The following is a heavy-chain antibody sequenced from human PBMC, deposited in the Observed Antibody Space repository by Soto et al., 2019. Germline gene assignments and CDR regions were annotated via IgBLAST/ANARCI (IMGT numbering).Heavy chain of an antibody. CDR1: GGSISSYY. CDR2: IYYSGST. CDR3: ARDGGRSGWYPEYY. J-gene: IGHJ4*02. V-gene: IGHV4-59*01. Sequence: QVQLQESGPGLVKPSETLSLTCTVSGGSISSYYWSWIRQPPGKGLEWIGYIYYSGSTNYNPSLKSRVTISVDTSKNQFSLKLSSVTAADTAVYYCARDGGRSGWYPEYYWGQGTLVTVSS. D-gene: IGHD6-19*01.